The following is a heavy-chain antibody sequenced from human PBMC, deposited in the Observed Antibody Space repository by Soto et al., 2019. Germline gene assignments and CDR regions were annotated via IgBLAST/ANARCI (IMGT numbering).Heavy chain of an antibody. D-gene: IGHD6-19*01. Sequence: PGGSLRLSCAASGFTFSSYGMHWVRQAPGKGLEWVAVIWYDGSNKYYADSVKGRFTISRDNSKNTLYLQMNSLRAEDTAVYYCARDHYSSPCDYWGQGTLVTVSS. CDR1: GFTFSSYG. V-gene: IGHV3-33*01. CDR2: IWYDGSNK. J-gene: IGHJ4*02. CDR3: ARDHYSSPCDY.